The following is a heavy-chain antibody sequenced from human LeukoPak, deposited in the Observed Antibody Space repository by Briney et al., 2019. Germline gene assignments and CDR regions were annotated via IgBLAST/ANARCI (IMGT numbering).Heavy chain of an antibody. V-gene: IGHV1-69*01. CDR3: ASRTNDAFDI. D-gene: IGHD3-3*01. CDR1: GGTFSSYA. CDR2: IIPIFGTA. J-gene: IGHJ3*02. Sequence: SVKVSCKASGGTFSSYAISWVRQAPGQGPEWVGGIIPIFGTANYAQKFQGRVTITADESTSTAYMELSSLRSEDTAVYYCASRTNDAFDIWGQGTMVTVSS.